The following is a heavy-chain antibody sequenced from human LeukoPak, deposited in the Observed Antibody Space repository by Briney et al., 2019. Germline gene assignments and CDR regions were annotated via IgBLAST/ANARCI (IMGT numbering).Heavy chain of an antibody. CDR1: GFTFSSHW. Sequence: GGSLRLSCAASGFTFSSHWMSWVRQAPGKGLEWVANIKEDGSDKNYVVSMKGRFTISRDNAKNSLYLQMNSLRAEDTAVYYCARDAGFGYDRFDYWGQGTQVTVSS. CDR2: IKEDGSDK. V-gene: IGHV3-7*01. CDR3: ARDAGFGYDRFDY. D-gene: IGHD2-2*01. J-gene: IGHJ4*02.